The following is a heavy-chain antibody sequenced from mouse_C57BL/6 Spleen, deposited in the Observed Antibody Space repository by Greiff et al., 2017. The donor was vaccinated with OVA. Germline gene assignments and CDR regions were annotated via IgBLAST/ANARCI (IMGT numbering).Heavy chain of an antibody. V-gene: IGHV1-82*01. D-gene: IGHD2-2*01. CDR3: SREDYAYGY. CDR1: GYAFSSSW. J-gene: IGHJ2*01. CDR2: IYTGDGDT. Sequence: VQLQESGPELVKPGASVKLSCKASGYAFSSSWMNWVKQRPGKGLEWIGRIYTGDGDTNYNGKFKGKATLTADKSSSTDYMQLSSPTSEDAAVYFCSREDYAYGYWGQGTPLTVSS.